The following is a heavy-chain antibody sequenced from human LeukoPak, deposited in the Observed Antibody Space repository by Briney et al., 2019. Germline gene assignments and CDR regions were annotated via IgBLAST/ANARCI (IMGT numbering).Heavy chain of an antibody. V-gene: IGHV3-23*01. CDR3: AKGGCTNVACRPNVYNWFDP. CDR1: GFTFSSYG. J-gene: IGHJ5*02. CDR2: ISGSGGRGGNT. D-gene: IGHD2-8*01. Sequence: PGGSLRLSCAASGFTFSSYGMSWVRQAPGKGLEWVSGISGSGGRGGNTYYADSVKGRFTISRDNSKNTLYLQMTSLRAEDTAVYYCAKGGCTNVACRPNVYNWFDPWGQGTLVTVSS.